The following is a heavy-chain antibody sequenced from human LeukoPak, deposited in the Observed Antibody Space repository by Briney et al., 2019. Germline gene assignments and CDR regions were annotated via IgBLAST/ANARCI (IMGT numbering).Heavy chain of an antibody. Sequence: SETLSLSCTVSGGSISSSGYDWVRIRPPPGKGLECNGSIYYSGSTNYNPSLKSRVTISVDTSKNQFSLKLSSVTAADTAVYYCASITMVRGALYYFDYWGQGTLVTVSS. CDR3: ASITMVRGALYYFDY. CDR2: IYYSGST. J-gene: IGHJ4*02. V-gene: IGHV4-39*01. D-gene: IGHD3-10*01. CDR1: GGSISSSGYD.